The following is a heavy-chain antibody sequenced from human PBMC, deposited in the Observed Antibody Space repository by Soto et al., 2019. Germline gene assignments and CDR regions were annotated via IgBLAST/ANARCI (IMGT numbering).Heavy chain of an antibody. V-gene: IGHV3-21*01. Sequence: PGGSLRLSCSASGFTFTRYSMNWVRQAPGKGLEWVSSISSTTNYIYYADSMKGRFTVSRDNAKNSVYLEMNSLSAEDTAVYYCARESEDLTSNFDYWGQGTLVTVSS. J-gene: IGHJ4*02. CDR3: ARESEDLTSNFDY. CDR2: ISSTTNYI. CDR1: GFTFTRYS.